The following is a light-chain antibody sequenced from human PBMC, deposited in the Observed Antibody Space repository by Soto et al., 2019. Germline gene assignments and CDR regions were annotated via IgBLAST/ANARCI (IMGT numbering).Light chain of an antibody. J-gene: IGLJ2*01. V-gene: IGLV1-40*01. CDR1: SSNIGAGYD. Sequence: QAVVTQPPSVSGAPGQRVTISCTGSSSNIGAGYDVHWYQQLPGTAPKLLIYGNSNRPSGVPDRFSGSKSGTSASLAITGLQAEDEADYYCQSYDSSLSVYVVFGGGTKFTVL. CDR3: QSYDSSLSVYVV. CDR2: GNS.